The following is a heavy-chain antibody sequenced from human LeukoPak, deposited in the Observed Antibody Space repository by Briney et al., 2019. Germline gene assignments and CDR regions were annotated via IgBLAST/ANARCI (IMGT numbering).Heavy chain of an antibody. J-gene: IGHJ3*02. CDR2: IYSGGST. CDR1: GFTVSSNY. CDR3: ARLDDAFDI. Sequence: PGGSLLLSCAASGFTVSSNYMSWVRQAPGKGLEWVSVIYSGGSTYYADSAQGRFTIFRDNSKNTLYLQMNSPRAEATAVYYCARLDDAFDIWGQGTMVTVSS. D-gene: IGHD3-3*01. V-gene: IGHV3-53*01.